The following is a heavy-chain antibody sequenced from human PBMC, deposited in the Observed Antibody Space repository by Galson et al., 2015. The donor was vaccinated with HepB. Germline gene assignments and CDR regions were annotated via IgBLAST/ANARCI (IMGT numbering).Heavy chain of an antibody. D-gene: IGHD3-16*01. CDR3: ARGRGWFDP. CDR2: IKQDGSEK. J-gene: IGHJ5*02. CDR1: GFTFSGYW. Sequence: SLRLSCAGSGFTFSGYWMSWVRQAPGKGLEWVANIKQDGSEKDYVDSVKGRFTISRDNAKNSVYLQMNSLRVEDTAVYCCARGRGWFDPWGQGTLVTVSS. V-gene: IGHV3-7*01.